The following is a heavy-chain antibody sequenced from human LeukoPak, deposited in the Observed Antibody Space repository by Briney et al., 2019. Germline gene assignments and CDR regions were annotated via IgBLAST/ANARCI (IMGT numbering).Heavy chain of an antibody. V-gene: IGHV4-31*03. CDR3: ARDVVVTSSPDAFDI. CDR1: GDSVTSGGYF. Sequence: SETLSLTCTVSGDSVTSGGYFWTWIRQHPGKGLEWFGYISDSGTTSYNPSLKSRVSISVATSNNQFSLRLSSVTAADTAVYYCARDVVVTSSPDAFDIWGQGTMVTVSS. CDR2: ISDSGTT. D-gene: IGHD2-21*02. J-gene: IGHJ3*02.